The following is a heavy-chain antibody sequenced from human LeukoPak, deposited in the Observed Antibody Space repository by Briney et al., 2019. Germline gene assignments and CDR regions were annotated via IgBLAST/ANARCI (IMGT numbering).Heavy chain of an antibody. D-gene: IGHD3-22*01. CDR1: GGTFSSYA. J-gene: IGHJ4*02. CDR2: IIPIFGTA. Sequence: ASVKVSCKASGGTFSSYAISWVRQAPGQGLEWMGGIIPIFGTANYAQKFQGRVTITADESTSTAYMELSSLRSEDTAVYYCARGYYDSSGYSLFDYWGQGTLVTVSS. V-gene: IGHV1-69*13. CDR3: ARGYYDSSGYSLFDY.